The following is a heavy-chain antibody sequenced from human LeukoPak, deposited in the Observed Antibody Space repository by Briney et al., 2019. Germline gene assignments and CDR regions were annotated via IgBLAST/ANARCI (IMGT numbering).Heavy chain of an antibody. CDR1: GGTFSSYA. CDR3: AKAREQLIGLDY. D-gene: IGHD1/OR15-1a*01. J-gene: IGHJ4*02. CDR2: ISGSGGST. V-gene: IGHV3-23*01. Sequence: SCKASGGTFSSYAMSWVRQAPGKGLEWVSAISGSGGSTYYADSVKGRFTISRDNSKNTLYLQMNSLRAKDTAVYYCAKAREQLIGLDYWGQGTLVTVSS.